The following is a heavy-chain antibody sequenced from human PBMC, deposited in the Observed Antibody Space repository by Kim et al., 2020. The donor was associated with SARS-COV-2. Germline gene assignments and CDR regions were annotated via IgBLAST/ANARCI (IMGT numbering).Heavy chain of an antibody. CDR3: ARVIVGSTTSIDY. CDR1: GYTFTTYG. CDR2: ISGYNGHT. Sequence: ASVKVSCKASGYTFTTYGISWVRQAPGQGLEWMGWISGYNGHTKYAQKFRGRVSMTTDTSTSTAYMELRSLRSDDTAVYYCARVIVGSTTSIDYWGQGTLVTVSS. J-gene: IGHJ4*02. V-gene: IGHV1-18*01. D-gene: IGHD3-22*01.